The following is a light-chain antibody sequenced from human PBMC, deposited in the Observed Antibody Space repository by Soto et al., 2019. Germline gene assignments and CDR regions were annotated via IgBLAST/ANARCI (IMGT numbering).Light chain of an antibody. V-gene: IGLV2-14*03. Sequence: QSALTQPASVSGSPGQSITISCSGTSIDVGGTDHVSWYLQHPGEAPKLIIYDVGNRPSGVSNRFSGSKADNTATLTVSGLQAEDEADYYCSSYTSLSTDVFGTGTKLTVL. J-gene: IGLJ1*01. CDR2: DVG. CDR3: SSYTSLSTDV. CDR1: SIDVGGTDH.